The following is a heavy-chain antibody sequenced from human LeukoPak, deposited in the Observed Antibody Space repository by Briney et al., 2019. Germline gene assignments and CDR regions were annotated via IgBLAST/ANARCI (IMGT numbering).Heavy chain of an antibody. CDR3: ARQEYCSGGSCYTWFDP. CDR2: IYPADSDI. V-gene: IGHV5-51*01. Sequence: GESLKISCKGSGYSINNYWIGWMRQMPGKGLEWMGIIYPADSDIRYSPSFQGQVTISADKSISTAYLQWSSLKASDTAMYYCARQEYCSGGSCYTWFDPWGQGTLVTVSS. CDR1: GYSINNYW. J-gene: IGHJ5*02. D-gene: IGHD2-15*01.